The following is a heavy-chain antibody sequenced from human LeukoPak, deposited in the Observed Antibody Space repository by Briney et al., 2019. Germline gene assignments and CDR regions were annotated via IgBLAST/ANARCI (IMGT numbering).Heavy chain of an antibody. D-gene: IGHD5-18*01. CDR3: ARSRGYSYGTTFLDY. CDR1: GGSFSGYY. Sequence: PSETLSLTCAVYGGSFSGYYWSWIRQPPGKGLEWIGEINHSGGINYNPSLKSRVTISVDTPKNQFSLKLSSVTAADTAVYYCARSRGYSYGTTFLDYWGQGTLVTVSS. V-gene: IGHV4-34*01. J-gene: IGHJ4*02. CDR2: INHSGGI.